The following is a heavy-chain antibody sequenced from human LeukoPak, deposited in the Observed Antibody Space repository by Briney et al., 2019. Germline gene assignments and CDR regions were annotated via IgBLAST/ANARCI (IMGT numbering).Heavy chain of an antibody. V-gene: IGHV4-59*01. CDR2: IHSSGST. CDR3: ARSLPGVVGAADF. CDR1: GGSIISYY. Sequence: SETLSLTCTVSGGSIISYYWSWIRQPPGKGLEWIGYIHSSGSTSYSPSLKSRVTFSVDTSKNHFSLKVTSMTAADTGVYYCARSLPGVVGAADFWGQGTLVTVSA. D-gene: IGHD2-2*01. J-gene: IGHJ4*02.